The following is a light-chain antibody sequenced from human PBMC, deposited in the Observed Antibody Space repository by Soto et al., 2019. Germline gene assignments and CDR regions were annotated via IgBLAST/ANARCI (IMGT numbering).Light chain of an antibody. CDR2: GAS. J-gene: IGKJ5*01. CDR3: QQYNNWPIT. Sequence: DIVMTQSPEFLGVSLGERATINCQSSQSVLYDFNNKNYLAWYHQKPGQAPRLLIYGASTRATGIPARFSGSGSGTEFTLTISSLQSEDFAVYYCQQYNNWPITFGQGTRLEIK. V-gene: IGKV4-1*01. CDR1: QSVLYDFNNKNY.